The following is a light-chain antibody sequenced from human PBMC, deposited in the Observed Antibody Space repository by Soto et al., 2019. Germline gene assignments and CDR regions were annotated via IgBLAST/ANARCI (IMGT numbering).Light chain of an antibody. V-gene: IGLV1-36*01. CDR1: SSNIGNNA. CDR2: YDD. Sequence: QSVLTQPPSVSEAPRQRVTISCSGSSSNIGNNAVNWYQQLPGQAPKIVIYYDDLLTSGVSDRFSGSKSGISASLAISDLQSDDEADYYCQSYDISLHNYVFGTGTKVTVL. CDR3: QSYDISLHNYV. J-gene: IGLJ1*01.